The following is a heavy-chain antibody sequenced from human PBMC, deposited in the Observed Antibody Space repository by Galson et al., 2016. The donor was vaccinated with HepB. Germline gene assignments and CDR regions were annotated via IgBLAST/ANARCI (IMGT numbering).Heavy chain of an antibody. CDR1: GFSLSSTGMR. V-gene: IGHV2-70*04. Sequence: PALVKPTQTLTLPCTFSGFSLSSTGMRVSWIRQPPGKALEWLARIAWADYKFYSTSLKTRLTNSKDTSKNQVVLTVTNMDPVDTATYYCARTDGTYFDYWGQGTLVTVSS. J-gene: IGHJ4*02. D-gene: IGHD1-14*01. CDR3: ARTDGTYFDY. CDR2: IAWADYK.